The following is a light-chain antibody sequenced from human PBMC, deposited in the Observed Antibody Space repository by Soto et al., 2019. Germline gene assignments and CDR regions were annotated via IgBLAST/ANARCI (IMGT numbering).Light chain of an antibody. CDR2: GNS. J-gene: IGLJ2*01. CDR1: SSNIGAGYD. CDR3: HSYASSLSAVV. Sequence: QSVLTQPPSVSGAPGQRVTISCTGSSSNIGAGYDVHWYQQLPGTAPKLLIYGNSNRPSGVPDRFSGSKSGTSASLAITGLQAEDEADYYCHSYASSLSAVVFGGGTQLPVL. V-gene: IGLV1-40*01.